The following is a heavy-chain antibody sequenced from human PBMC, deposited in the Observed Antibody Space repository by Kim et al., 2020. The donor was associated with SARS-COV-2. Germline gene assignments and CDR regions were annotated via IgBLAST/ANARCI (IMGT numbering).Heavy chain of an antibody. CDR3: ARAYSSTIGAFDI. J-gene: IGHJ3*02. Sequence: GGSLRLSCAASGFTFSSYGMHWVRQAPGKGLEWVAVIWYDGSNKYYADSVKGRFTISRDNSKNTLYLQMNSLRAEDTAVYYCARAYSSTIGAFDIWGQGTMVTVSS. V-gene: IGHV3-33*08. CDR2: IWYDGSNK. CDR1: GFTFSSYG. D-gene: IGHD2-21*01.